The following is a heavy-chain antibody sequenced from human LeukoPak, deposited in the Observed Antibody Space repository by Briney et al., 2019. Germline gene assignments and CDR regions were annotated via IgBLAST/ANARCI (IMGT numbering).Heavy chain of an antibody. CDR1: GGTFSSYA. Sequence: SVKASCKASGGTFSSYAIIWVRQAPGQGLEWMGGIIPIFGTANYAQKFQGRVTITTDESTSTAYMELSSLRSEDTAVYYCAREGGNPRYFDYWGQGTLVTVSS. CDR2: IIPIFGTA. J-gene: IGHJ4*02. CDR3: AREGGNPRYFDY. D-gene: IGHD4-23*01. V-gene: IGHV1-69*05.